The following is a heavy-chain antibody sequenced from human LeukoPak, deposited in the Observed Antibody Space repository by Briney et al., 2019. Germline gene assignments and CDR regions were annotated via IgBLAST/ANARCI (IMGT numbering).Heavy chain of an antibody. J-gene: IGHJ6*02. CDR1: GGSISGGGYY. V-gene: IGHV4-31*03. D-gene: IGHD2-2*01. Sequence: PSQTLSPTCTVSGGSISGGGYYWSWIRQHPGKGLEWIGYIYYSGSTYYNPSLKSRVTISVDTSRNQFSLKLSSVTAADTAVYYCAREGYCGSASCQRAIYYYYGMDVWGQGTTVTVSS. CDR2: IYYSGST. CDR3: AREGYCGSASCQRAIYYYYGMDV.